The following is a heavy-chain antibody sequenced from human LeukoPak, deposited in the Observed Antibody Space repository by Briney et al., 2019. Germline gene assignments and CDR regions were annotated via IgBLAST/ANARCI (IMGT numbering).Heavy chain of an antibody. CDR1: AFIFSGHW. Sequence: GGSLRLSCEGSAFIFSGHWMNWVRQTPGKGLEWVSGISWQSRTRKYADSVRGRFTISRDNAKNSLYLQMNSLKLEDTALYYCVKDRDFWSGLDVWGQGTMVTVS. CDR2: ISWQSRTR. CDR3: VKDRDFWSGLDV. D-gene: IGHD3-3*01. J-gene: IGHJ6*02. V-gene: IGHV3-9*01.